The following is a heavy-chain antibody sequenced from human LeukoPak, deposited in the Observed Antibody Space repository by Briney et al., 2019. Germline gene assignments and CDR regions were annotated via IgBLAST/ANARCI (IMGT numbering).Heavy chain of an antibody. V-gene: IGHV3-30*03. J-gene: IGHJ6*02. CDR1: GFTFSDYA. Sequence: GTSLRLPCAASGFTFSDYAMHWVRQAPGEGLEWVAVIAYGGTYTHHADSLKGRFTISRDNSRDTLYLQINSLRPEDTALYYCARNKAITAFFGMDVWGQGTTIIVSS. D-gene: IGHD2/OR15-2a*01. CDR3: ARNKAITAFFGMDV. CDR2: IAYGGTYT.